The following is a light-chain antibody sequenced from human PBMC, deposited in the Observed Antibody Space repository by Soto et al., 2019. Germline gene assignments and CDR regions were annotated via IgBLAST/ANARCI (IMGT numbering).Light chain of an antibody. CDR3: QQYNSYWT. V-gene: IGKV1-5*03. Sequence: DIQMTQSASILSASVGDRVTITCRVSQSISSWLAWYQQKPGKAPNLLIHKASHLESGVPSRFSGSGSGTEFTLTISSLQPGDFATYYCQQYNSYWTFGQGTKVDIK. CDR2: KAS. J-gene: IGKJ1*01. CDR1: QSISSW.